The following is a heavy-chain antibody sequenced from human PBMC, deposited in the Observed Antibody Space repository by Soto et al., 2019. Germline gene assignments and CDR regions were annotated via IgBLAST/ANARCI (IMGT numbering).Heavy chain of an antibody. Sequence: QVQLQESGPGLVKPSGTLSLTCAVSGGSISSNNWWSWVRQPPGKGLEWIGEIYHSGSTNYNPSLKSRVTMSVDKSTNQFSLRLNSVTAADTAVYYCARSCVGLISLRAGFDYWGQGTLVTVSS. J-gene: IGHJ4*02. D-gene: IGHD1-26*01. CDR2: IYHSGST. CDR3: ARSCVGLISLRAGFDY. V-gene: IGHV4-4*02. CDR1: GGSISSNNW.